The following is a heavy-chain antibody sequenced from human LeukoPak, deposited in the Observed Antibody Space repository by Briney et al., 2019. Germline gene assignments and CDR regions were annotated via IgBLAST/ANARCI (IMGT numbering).Heavy chain of an antibody. CDR1: GYTFTGYY. D-gene: IGHD3-22*01. Sequence: GASVKVSCKASGYTFTGYYMHWVRQAPGQGLEWMGWINPNSGGTNYAQKFQGRVTMTRDTSISTAYMELSRLRSDDTAVYYCARVFRDYYDSSGYSYWGQGTLVTVSS. CDR2: INPNSGGT. V-gene: IGHV1-2*02. CDR3: ARVFRDYYDSSGYSY. J-gene: IGHJ4*02.